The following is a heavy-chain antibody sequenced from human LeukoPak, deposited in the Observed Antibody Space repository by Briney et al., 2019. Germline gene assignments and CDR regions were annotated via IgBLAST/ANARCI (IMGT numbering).Heavy chain of an antibody. D-gene: IGHD3-10*01. J-gene: IGHJ4*02. CDR1: GFTFSNYA. CDR2: ISGSAITT. Sequence: GGSLRLSCTTSGFTFSNYAMSWVRQAPGKGLEWVSSISGSAITTYYADSVKGRFAISKDNSKNTLYLQMTSLRAEDTAVYYCAKDQRFGDLDDYRGQGTLVTVSS. V-gene: IGHV3-23*01. CDR3: AKDQRFGDLDDY.